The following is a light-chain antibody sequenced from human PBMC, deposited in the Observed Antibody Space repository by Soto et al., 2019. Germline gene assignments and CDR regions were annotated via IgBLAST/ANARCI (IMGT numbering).Light chain of an antibody. CDR3: SSYTINATLV. CDR1: SSDVGRYNY. Sequence: QSALTQPASVSGSPGQSITISCTGTSSDVGRYNYVSWYQQHPGTAPKLMIFEVSNRPSGVSNRFSGSKSGNTASLTISGLQAEDEADYYCSSYTINATLVFGGGTKLTVL. V-gene: IGLV2-14*01. J-gene: IGLJ2*01. CDR2: EVS.